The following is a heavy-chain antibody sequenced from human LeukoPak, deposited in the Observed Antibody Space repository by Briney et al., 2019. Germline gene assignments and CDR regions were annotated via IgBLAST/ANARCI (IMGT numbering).Heavy chain of an antibody. D-gene: IGHD1-26*01. CDR3: AKDGAPLVSSGATIFDY. V-gene: IGHV3-43D*03. Sequence: GGSLRLSCAASGFTFDDYAMHWVRQAPGKGLEWVSLISWDGGSTYYADSVKGRFTISRDNSKNSLYLQMNSLRAEDTALYYCAKDGAPLVSSGATIFDYWGQGTLVTVSS. CDR1: GFTFDDYA. CDR2: ISWDGGST. J-gene: IGHJ4*02.